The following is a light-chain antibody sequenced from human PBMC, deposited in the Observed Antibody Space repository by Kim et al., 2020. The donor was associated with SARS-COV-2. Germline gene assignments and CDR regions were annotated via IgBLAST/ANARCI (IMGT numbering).Light chain of an antibody. J-gene: IGKJ1*01. V-gene: IGKV1-5*03. Sequence: PASVGDTVTITCRASQNVNIWLAWYQQKPGQVPKLLIHKASGLQSGVPSRFSGGGSGTHFTLTISSLQPDDFATYYCQQYHTHSTFGQGTKVDIK. CDR2: KAS. CDR1: QNVNIW. CDR3: QQYHTHST.